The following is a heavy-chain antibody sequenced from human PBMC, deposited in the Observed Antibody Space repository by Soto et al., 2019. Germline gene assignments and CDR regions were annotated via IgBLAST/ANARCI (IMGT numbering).Heavy chain of an antibody. Sequence: QVQLVQSGAEVKKPGSSVKVSCKASGGTFSSYAISWVRQAPGQGLEWMGGIIPIFGTANYAQKFQGRVTITANESTSTAYMALSSLRSEDTAVYYCARSNGSSMDTAMPRFDYWGQGTLVTVSS. CDR1: GGTFSSYA. CDR3: ARSNGSSMDTAMPRFDY. V-gene: IGHV1-69*01. J-gene: IGHJ4*02. CDR2: IIPIFGTA. D-gene: IGHD5-18*01.